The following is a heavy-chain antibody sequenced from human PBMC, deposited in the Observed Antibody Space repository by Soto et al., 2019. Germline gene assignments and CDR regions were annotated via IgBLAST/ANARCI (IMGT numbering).Heavy chain of an antibody. CDR1: GGSISSGDYY. D-gene: IGHD2-21*02. CDR3: ARTLAYCGGDCYWSLDY. V-gene: IGHV4-30-4*01. CDR2: IYYSGST. Sequence: QVQLQESGPGLVKPSQTLSLTCTVSGGSISSGDYYWSWIRQPPGKGLEWIGYIYYSGSTYYNPSLQSRVTISVDTSKNQFSLKLSSVTAADTAVYYCARTLAYCGGDCYWSLDYWGQGTLVTVSS. J-gene: IGHJ4*02.